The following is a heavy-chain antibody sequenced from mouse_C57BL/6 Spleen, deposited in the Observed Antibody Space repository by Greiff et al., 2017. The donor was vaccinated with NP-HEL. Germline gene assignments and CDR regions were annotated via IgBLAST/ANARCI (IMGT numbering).Heavy chain of an antibody. CDR1: GFSFTSYG. V-gene: IGHV2-5*01. D-gene: IGHD2-5*01. Sequence: VKLVESGPGLVQPSQSLSITCTVSGFSFTSYGVHWVRQSPGKGLEWLGVLWRGGSTDYNAAFMSRLSITKDNAKSQVFFKMNSLQADDTAIYYCAKPYSNYGFDVWGTGTTVTVSS. J-gene: IGHJ1*03. CDR2: LWRGGST. CDR3: AKPYSNYGFDV.